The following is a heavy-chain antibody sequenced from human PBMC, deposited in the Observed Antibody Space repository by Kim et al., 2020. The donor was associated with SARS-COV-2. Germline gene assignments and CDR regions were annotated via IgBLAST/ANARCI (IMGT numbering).Heavy chain of an antibody. CDR2: INTNTGNP. CDR3: ARDPWVFGEQDYYYYGMDV. CDR1: GYTFTSYA. D-gene: IGHD3-10*02. J-gene: IGHJ6*02. V-gene: IGHV7-4-1*02. Sequence: ASVKVSCKASGYTFTSYAMNWVRQAPGQGLEWMGWINTNTGNPTYAQGFTGRFVFSLDTSVSTAYLQISSLKAEDTAVYYCARDPWVFGEQDYYYYGMDVWGQGTTVTVSS.